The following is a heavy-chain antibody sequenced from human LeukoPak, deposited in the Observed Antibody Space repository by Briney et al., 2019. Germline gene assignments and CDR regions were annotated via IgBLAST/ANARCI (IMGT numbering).Heavy chain of an antibody. V-gene: IGHV1-24*01. CDR2: FDPEDGET. CDR1: GYXLTXLS. Sequence: XXGYXLTXLSMHXVRQAPGKGGEWRGGFDPEDGETIYAQKFQGRVTMTEDTSTDTAYMELSSLRSEDTAVYYCATGGGDGYFYWGQGTLVTVSS. J-gene: IGHJ4*02. D-gene: IGHD5-24*01. CDR3: ATGGGDGYFY.